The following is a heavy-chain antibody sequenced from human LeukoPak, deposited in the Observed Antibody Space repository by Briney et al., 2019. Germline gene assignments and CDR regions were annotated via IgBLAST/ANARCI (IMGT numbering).Heavy chain of an antibody. Sequence: PSETLSLTCTVSSGSISSSSYYWGWIRQPPGKGLEWIGSIYYSGITYYNPSLKSRVTISVDTSKNQFSLKLSSVTAADTAVYYCARDFYRHYYGSGDAFDIWGQGTMVTVSS. CDR1: SGSISSSSYY. CDR2: IYYSGIT. J-gene: IGHJ3*02. CDR3: ARDFYRHYYGSGDAFDI. D-gene: IGHD3-10*01. V-gene: IGHV4-39*07.